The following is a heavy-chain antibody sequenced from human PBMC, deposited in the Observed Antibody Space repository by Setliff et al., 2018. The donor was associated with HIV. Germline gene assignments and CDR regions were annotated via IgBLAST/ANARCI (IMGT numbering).Heavy chain of an antibody. CDR3: ARVEARSRDAFDI. CDR1: GGSISSYY. D-gene: IGHD1-1*01. CDR2: IYYSGST. Sequence: SETLSLTCTVSGGSISSYYWSWIRQPPGKGLEWIGYIYYSGSTNYNPSLKSRVTISVDTSKNQFSLKLSSVTAADTAVYYCARVEARSRDAFDIWGQGTMVTVSS. V-gene: IGHV4-59*01. J-gene: IGHJ3*02.